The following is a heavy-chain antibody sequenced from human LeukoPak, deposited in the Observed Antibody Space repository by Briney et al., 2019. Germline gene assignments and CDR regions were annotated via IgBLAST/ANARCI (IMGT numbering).Heavy chain of an antibody. CDR1: GFTFSSYA. Sequence: GGSLRLSCAASGFTFSSYAMNWVSQAPGKGLEWVSGIIVSSGHTYYADSVKGRFTISRDNSEDTVYLQVNSLSAEYTAVFYCAAYCRSTSCQRDHWGQGTLVTVSS. CDR2: IIVSSGHT. CDR3: AAYCRSTSCQRDH. V-gene: IGHV3-23*01. J-gene: IGHJ4*02. D-gene: IGHD2-2*01.